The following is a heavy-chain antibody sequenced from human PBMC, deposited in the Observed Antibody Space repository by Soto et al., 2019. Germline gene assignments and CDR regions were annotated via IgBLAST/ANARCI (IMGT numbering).Heavy chain of an antibody. CDR1: GYTFTSYG. J-gene: IGHJ5*02. D-gene: IGHD2-15*01. CDR3: ARDGRQPTIVVVVAATPDWFDP. Sequence: GASVKVSCKASGYTFTSYGISWVRQAPGQGLEWMGWISAYNGNTNYAQKLQGRVTMTTDTSTSTAYMELRSLRSDDTAVYYCARDGRQPTIVVVVAATPDWFDPWGQGTLVTVSS. CDR2: ISAYNGNT. V-gene: IGHV1-18*01.